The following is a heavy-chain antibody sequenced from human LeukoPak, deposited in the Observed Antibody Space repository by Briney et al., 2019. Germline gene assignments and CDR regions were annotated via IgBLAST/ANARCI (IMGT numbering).Heavy chain of an antibody. CDR1: GYTFTGYY. CDR3: ARVPNEYCGGDCYYDY. Sequence: ASVKVSCKASGYTFTGYYMHWVRQAPGQGLEWMGRIIPILGIANYAQKFQGRVTITADKSTSTACMELGSLRSEDTAVYYCARVPNEYCGGDCYYDYWGQGTLVTVSS. V-gene: IGHV1-69*04. CDR2: IIPILGIA. D-gene: IGHD2-21*02. J-gene: IGHJ4*02.